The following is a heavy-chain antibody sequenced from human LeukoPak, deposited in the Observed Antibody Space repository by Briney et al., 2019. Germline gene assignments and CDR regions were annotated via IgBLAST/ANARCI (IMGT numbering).Heavy chain of an antibody. V-gene: IGHV3-66*02. CDR1: GFTVSSNY. CDR3: VREVSSSGDSDAFDI. CDR2: IYSGGIT. D-gene: IGHD3-22*01. Sequence: GGSLRLSCAASGFTVSSNYMSWVRQAPGKGLEWVAVIYSGGITYYAESVKGRFTISRDNSKNTLYLQMNSLRAEDTAVYYCVREVSSSGDSDAFDIWGQGTMVTVSS. J-gene: IGHJ3*02.